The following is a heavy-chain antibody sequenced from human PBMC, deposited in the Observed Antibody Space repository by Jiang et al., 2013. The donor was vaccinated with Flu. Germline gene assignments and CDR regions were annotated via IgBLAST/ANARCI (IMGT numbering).Heavy chain of an antibody. CDR2: INAGNGNT. J-gene: IGHJ4*02. Sequence: SGAEVKKPGASVKVSCKASGYTFTSYAMHWVRQAPGQRLEWMGWINAGNGNTKYSQKFQGRVTITRDTSASTAYMELSSLRSEDTAVYYCAIDRGLSGPYYFDYWGQGTLVTVSS. D-gene: IGHD3-16*02. CDR3: AIDRGLSGPYYFDY. V-gene: IGHV1-3*01. CDR1: GYTFTSYA.